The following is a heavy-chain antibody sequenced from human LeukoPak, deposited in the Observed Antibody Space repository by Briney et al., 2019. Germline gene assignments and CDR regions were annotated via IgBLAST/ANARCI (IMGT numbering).Heavy chain of an antibody. J-gene: IGHJ4*02. CDR2: ISYDGSNK. D-gene: IGHD6-19*01. CDR1: GFTFSSYG. CDR3: AKDLRQWLVDYFDY. V-gene: IGHV3-30*18. Sequence: AGSLRLSCAASGFTFSSYGMHWVRQAPGKGLEWVAVISYDGSNKYYADSVKGRFTISRDNSKNTLYLQMNSLRAEDTAVNYCAKDLRQWLVDYFDYWGQGTLVTVSS.